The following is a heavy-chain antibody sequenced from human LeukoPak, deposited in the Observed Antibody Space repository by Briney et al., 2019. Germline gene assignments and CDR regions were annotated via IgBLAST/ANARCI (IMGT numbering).Heavy chain of an antibody. CDR1: GYTFTSYD. CDR2: MNPNSGNT. J-gene: IGHJ4*02. V-gene: IGHV1-8*01. Sequence: ASVKVSCKASGYTFTSYDINWVRQATGQGLEWMGWMNPNSGNTGYAQKFQGRVTMTTDTSTSTAYMELRSLRSDDTAVYYCARVRGGYSGYEIDYWGQGTLVTVSS. D-gene: IGHD5-12*01. CDR3: ARVRGGYSGYEIDY.